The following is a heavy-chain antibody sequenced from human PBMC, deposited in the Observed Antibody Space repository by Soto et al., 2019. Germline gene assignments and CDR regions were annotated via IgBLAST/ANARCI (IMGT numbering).Heavy chain of an antibody. D-gene: IGHD2-21*01. V-gene: IGHV1-3*01. CDR2: INAGNGNT. CDR3: ARGGEPIDY. Sequence: ASVKVSCKASGYIFTNYAMHWVRQAPGQRLEWMGWINAGNGNTKHSQKFQGRVTITRDTSASTAYMELSSLRPEDTAVYYCARGGEPIDYWGQGTLVTVSS. CDR1: GYIFTNYA. J-gene: IGHJ4*02.